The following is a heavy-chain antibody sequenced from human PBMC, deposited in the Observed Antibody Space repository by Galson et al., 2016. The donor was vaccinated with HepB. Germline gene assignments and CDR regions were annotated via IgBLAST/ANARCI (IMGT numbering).Heavy chain of an antibody. Sequence: SLRLSCAASGFTLSNSAMSWVRQAPGKGLEWVSYISSGSSAIYYADSVKGRFTISRDNAKNSLYLQMNSLRDEDTAIYFCARDGNHGYDMDYWGQGTLVIVSS. V-gene: IGHV3-48*02. D-gene: IGHD1-14*01. CDR1: GFTLSNSA. CDR3: ARDGNHGYDMDY. J-gene: IGHJ4*02. CDR2: ISSGSSAI.